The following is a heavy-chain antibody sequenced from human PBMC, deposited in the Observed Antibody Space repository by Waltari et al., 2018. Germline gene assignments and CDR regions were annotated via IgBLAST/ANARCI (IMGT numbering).Heavy chain of an antibody. CDR1: GFTLSTYA. J-gene: IGHJ4*02. CDR3: AKSNWNDRGPFNY. V-gene: IGHV3-23*04. D-gene: IGHD1-1*01. CDR2: ISGSGGST. Sequence: EVQLVESGGGLVQPGGSLRLSCAASGFTLSTYAMSWVRQAPGKGLEWVSAISGSGGSTYYADSVEGRFTISRDNSKNTLYLQMNSLRAEDTAVYYCAKSNWNDRGPFNYWGQGTLVTVSS.